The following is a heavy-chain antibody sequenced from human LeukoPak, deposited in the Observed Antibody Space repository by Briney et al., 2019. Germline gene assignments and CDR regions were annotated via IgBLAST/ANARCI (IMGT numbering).Heavy chain of an antibody. D-gene: IGHD3-10*01. V-gene: IGHV3-48*03. CDR2: ISSSGSTI. J-gene: IGHJ4*02. CDR3: ARAFFYGSGGYSVSYFDY. Sequence: GGSLRLSCAASGFTFSSYEMNWVRQAPGKGLEWVSYISSSGSTIYYADSVKGRFTISRDNAKNSLYLQMNSLRAEDTAVYYCARAFFYGSGGYSVSYFDYWGQGPLVPSPQ. CDR1: GFTFSSYE.